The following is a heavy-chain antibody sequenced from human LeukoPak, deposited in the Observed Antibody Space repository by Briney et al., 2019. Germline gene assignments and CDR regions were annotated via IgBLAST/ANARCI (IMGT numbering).Heavy chain of an antibody. CDR2: IYYSGST. D-gene: IGHD7-27*01. J-gene: IGHJ4*02. CDR1: GGSISSYY. V-gene: IGHV4-59*01. Sequence: SETLSLTCTVSGGSISSYYWSWIRQPPGKGLEWIGYIYYSGSTNYNPSPKSRVTISVDTSKNQFSPKLSSVTAADTAVYYCARAELGTLFDYWGQGTLVTVSS. CDR3: ARAELGTLFDY.